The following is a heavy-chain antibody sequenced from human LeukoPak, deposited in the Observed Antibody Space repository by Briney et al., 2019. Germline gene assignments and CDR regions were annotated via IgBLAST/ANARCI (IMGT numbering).Heavy chain of an antibody. Sequence: ASVKVSCKASGYTFTSYYMHWVRQAPGQGLEWMGIINPSGGSTSYAQKFQGRVTMTRDTSTSTVYMELSSLRSGDTAVYYCARERGYYDSSGYYEPLPIDYWGQGTLVTVSS. V-gene: IGHV1-46*01. D-gene: IGHD3-22*01. CDR1: GYTFTSYY. CDR3: ARERGYYDSSGYYEPLPIDY. CDR2: INPSGGST. J-gene: IGHJ4*02.